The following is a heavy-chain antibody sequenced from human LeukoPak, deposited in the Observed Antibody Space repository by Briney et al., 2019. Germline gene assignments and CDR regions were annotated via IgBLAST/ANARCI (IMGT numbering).Heavy chain of an antibody. CDR3: ARVAGRDGYNYHWFDP. D-gene: IGHD5-24*01. CDR2: IKSKTDGGTT. J-gene: IGHJ5*02. Sequence: PGGSLRLSCAASGFTFSNAWMSWVRQAPGKGLEWVGRIKSKTDGGTTDYAAPVKGRFTISRDDSKNTLYLQMNSLRAEDTAVYYCARVAGRDGYNYHWFDPWGQGTLVTVSS. V-gene: IGHV3-15*01. CDR1: GFTFSNAW.